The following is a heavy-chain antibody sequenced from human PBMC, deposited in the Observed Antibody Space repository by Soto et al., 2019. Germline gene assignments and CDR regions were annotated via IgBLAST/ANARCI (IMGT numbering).Heavy chain of an antibody. Sequence: QITLKESGPTLVKPTQTLTLTCTFSGFSLGTSEVSVGWIRQPPRKALEWLALIYSDDDKRYSPSLESRLTLPQDTPKTQVSLTNTTMDPVDTATYYCAHHQSGRGGDYWGQGTLVTVSS. CDR2: IYSDDDK. CDR1: GFSLGTSEVS. D-gene: IGHD6-25*01. J-gene: IGHJ4*02. CDR3: AHHQSGRGGDY. V-gene: IGHV2-5*02.